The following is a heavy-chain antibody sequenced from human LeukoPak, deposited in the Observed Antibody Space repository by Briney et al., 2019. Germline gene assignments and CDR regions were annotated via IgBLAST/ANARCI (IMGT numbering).Heavy chain of an antibody. Sequence: ASVKVSCKASGYTFASYDINWVRQATGQGLEWMGWTNPNSGNTGYAQKFQGRVTMTTDTSTSTAYMELRSLRSDDTAVYYCARVRNWNAALGYWGQGTLVTVSS. D-gene: IGHD1-20*01. CDR2: TNPNSGNT. CDR3: ARVRNWNAALGY. CDR1: GYTFASYD. J-gene: IGHJ4*02. V-gene: IGHV1-8*01.